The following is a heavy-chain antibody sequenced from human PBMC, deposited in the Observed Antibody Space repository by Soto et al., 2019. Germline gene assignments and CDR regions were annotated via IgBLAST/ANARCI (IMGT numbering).Heavy chain of an antibody. Sequence: QVGLKQSGAAVKRPGSSGRVSCEAPGCNFGYYVVSWLRQAPGKGPEWMGGIRPIYNAANYARNFRGRLTITADKSTNTAYMELVSLISEDTAIYYCARYWSAVNFYGAFDMWGQGT. J-gene: IGHJ3*02. V-gene: IGHV1-69*06. CDR3: ARYWSAVNFYGAFDM. D-gene: IGHD3-3*01. CDR2: IRPIYNAA. CDR1: GCNFGYYV.